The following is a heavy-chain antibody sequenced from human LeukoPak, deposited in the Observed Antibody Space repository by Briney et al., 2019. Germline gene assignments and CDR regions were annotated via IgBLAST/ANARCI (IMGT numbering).Heavy chain of an antibody. CDR3: ARGRGRCVTTGWFDP. J-gene: IGHJ5*02. D-gene: IGHD4-17*01. V-gene: IGHV4-34*01. Sequence: SETLSLTCAVYGGSFSGYYWSWIRQPPGKGLEWIGEINHSGSTNYNPSLKSRVTISVDTSKNQFSLKLSSVTAADTAVYYCARGRGRCVTTGWFDPWGQGTLVTVSS. CDR1: GGSFSGYY. CDR2: INHSGST.